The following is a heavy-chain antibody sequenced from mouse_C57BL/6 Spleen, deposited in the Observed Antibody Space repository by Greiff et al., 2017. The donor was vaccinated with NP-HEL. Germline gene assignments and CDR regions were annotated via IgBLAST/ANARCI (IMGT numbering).Heavy chain of an antibody. D-gene: IGHD1-1*01. CDR3: ARRKDYYGSSPYYAMDY. J-gene: IGHJ4*01. V-gene: IGHV8-12*01. CDR2: IYWDDDK. Sequence: QVTLKVSGPGILQSSQTLSLTCSSSGFSLSTSGMGVSWIRQPSGKGLEWLAHIYWDDDKRYNPSLKSRLTISKDTSRNQVFLKITRVDTADTATYYCARRKDYYGSSPYYAMDYWGQGTSVTVSS. CDR1: GFSLSTSGMG.